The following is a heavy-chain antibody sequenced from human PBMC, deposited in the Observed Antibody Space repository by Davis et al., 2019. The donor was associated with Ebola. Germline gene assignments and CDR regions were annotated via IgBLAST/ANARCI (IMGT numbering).Heavy chain of an antibody. D-gene: IGHD2-2*01. Sequence: GESLKISCEASGFTFSSYWMSWVRQIPGKGLEWVSHIGPSSNDISYADSVKGRFTISRDNAKDSLYLHMNSLRDEDMAVHYCARRIILSSRGGVDVWGQGTTVIVSS. CDR2: IGPSSNDI. J-gene: IGHJ6*02. CDR1: GFTFSSYW. V-gene: IGHV3-21*05. CDR3: ARRIILSSRGGVDV.